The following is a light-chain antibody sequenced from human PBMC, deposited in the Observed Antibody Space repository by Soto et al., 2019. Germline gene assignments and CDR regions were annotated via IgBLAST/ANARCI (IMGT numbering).Light chain of an antibody. CDR3: QQYDGYFRT. CDR2: KAS. CDR1: QSISGW. V-gene: IGKV1-5*03. J-gene: IGKJ1*01. Sequence: DVQMTQSPSTLSASVGDRVTITCRASQSISGWLAWYQQRPGKAPKLMIYKASTLETGVPSRFSGSGSGTEFTLTINNLQPDDFATYYCQQYDGYFRTFGQGTKVDI.